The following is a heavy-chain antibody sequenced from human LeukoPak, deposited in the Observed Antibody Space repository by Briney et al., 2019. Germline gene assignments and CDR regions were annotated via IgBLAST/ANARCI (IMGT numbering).Heavy chain of an antibody. D-gene: IGHD6-13*01. CDR2: ITHGGST. V-gene: IGHV4-34*01. Sequence: PSETLSLTCVVYGGSFSGYYWSWIRQPPGKGLEWIGEITHGGSTNYNPSLKSRVTISVDTSKNQFSLELNSVTAADTAVYYCARGGWHSSSWYFDYWGQGTLVTLSS. J-gene: IGHJ4*02. CDR3: ARGGWHSSSWYFDY. CDR1: GGSFSGYY.